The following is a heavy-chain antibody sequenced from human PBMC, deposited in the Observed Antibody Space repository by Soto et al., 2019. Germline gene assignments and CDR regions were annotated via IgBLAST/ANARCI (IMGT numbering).Heavy chain of an antibody. Sequence: SETLSLTCAVSGASISSGDYYWSWIRQPPGKGLEWIGEINHSGSTNYNPSLKSRVTISVDTSKNQFSLKLSSVTAADTAVYYCARGPSYYDILTGPPNPRLDYWGQGTLVTVSS. D-gene: IGHD3-9*01. J-gene: IGHJ4*02. CDR3: ARGPSYYDILTGPPNPRLDY. V-gene: IGHV4-34*01. CDR2: INHSGST. CDR1: GASISSGDYY.